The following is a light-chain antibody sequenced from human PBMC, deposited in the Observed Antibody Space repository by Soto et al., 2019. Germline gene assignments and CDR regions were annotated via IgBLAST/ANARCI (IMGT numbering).Light chain of an antibody. J-gene: IGKJ2*01. Sequence: EIVLTQSPGTLSLSPGERATLFCRASQSVSSNFLSWYQQKPGQAPRLLIYNASRRAAGIPDRFSGSGSGTDVTLTISRLEPEDCAVYYCQQYSTSSPRYTFGQGTKLEIK. V-gene: IGKV3-20*01. CDR1: QSVSSNF. CDR3: QQYSTSSPRYT. CDR2: NAS.